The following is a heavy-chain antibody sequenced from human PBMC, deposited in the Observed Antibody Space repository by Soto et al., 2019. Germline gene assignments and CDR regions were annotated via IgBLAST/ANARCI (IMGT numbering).Heavy chain of an antibody. D-gene: IGHD6-19*01. Sequence: SGPMLVNPTQTLTLTCSFSGFSLTTTGMCVGWIRQPPGKALEWLTVIDWDGDTYYSTSLKSRLSISRDTSNNQVVLTMTNMDPVDTATYYCARMIYSSGWYFDYWGQGTLVTVSS. CDR1: GFSLTTTGMC. CDR3: ARMIYSSGWYFDY. J-gene: IGHJ4*02. V-gene: IGHV2-70*01. CDR2: IDWDGDT.